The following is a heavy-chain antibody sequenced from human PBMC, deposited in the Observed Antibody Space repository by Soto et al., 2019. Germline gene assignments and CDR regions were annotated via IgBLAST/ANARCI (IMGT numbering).Heavy chain of an antibody. V-gene: IGHV4-4*02. J-gene: IGHJ5*02. CDR2: IYHSGST. CDR3: ARDEFSWFDP. Sequence: QVQLQESGPGLVKPSGTLSLTCAVSGGSISSSNWWSWVRQPPGKGLEWNGGIYHSGSTNYNPSLKXPVPIXXDKSKNQFSLKLSSVTAADTAVYYCARDEFSWFDPWGQGTLVTVSS. D-gene: IGHD3-10*01. CDR1: GGSISSSNW.